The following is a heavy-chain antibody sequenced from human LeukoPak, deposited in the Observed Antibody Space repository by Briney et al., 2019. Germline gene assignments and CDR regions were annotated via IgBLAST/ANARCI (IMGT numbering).Heavy chain of an antibody. D-gene: IGHD2-15*01. CDR1: GFTFSTYA. Sequence: GGSLRLSCAASGFTFSTYAMDWVRQAPGKGLEWVSYLSSSSSVIYHADSVKGRFTISRDNAKNSLYLQMNSLRTEDTAVYYCARDAVVVVAASGPGYYFDYWGQGTLVTVSS. CDR2: LSSSSSVI. J-gene: IGHJ4*02. CDR3: ARDAVVVVAASGPGYYFDY. V-gene: IGHV3-48*01.